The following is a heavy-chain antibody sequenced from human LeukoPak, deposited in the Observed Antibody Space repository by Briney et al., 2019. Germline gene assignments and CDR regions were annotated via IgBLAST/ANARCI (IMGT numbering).Heavy chain of an antibody. D-gene: IGHD3-16*02. CDR2: INHSGST. CDR3: ARREDYVWGSYRPFGY. J-gene: IGHJ4*02. Sequence: PSETLSLTCAVYGGSFSGYYWSWLRQPPGKGLEWIGEINHSGSTNYNPSLKSRVTISVDTSKNQFSLKLSSVTAADTAVYYCARREDYVWGSYRPFGYWGQGTLVTVSS. CDR1: GGSFSGYY. V-gene: IGHV4-34*01.